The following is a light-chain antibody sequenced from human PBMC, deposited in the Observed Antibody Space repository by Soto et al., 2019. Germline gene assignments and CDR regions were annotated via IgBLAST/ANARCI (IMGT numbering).Light chain of an antibody. J-gene: IGKJ1*01. Sequence: DIVITQSALSLPVQAXESALISCSSSQSLLHCNGXXYLXXXLQXXGXSPDXXXALXSNRASGGPDRLSGSGSGTGFTLKISRMEAEDVCVYYCMQSLQTPLTVGQGTKVEIK. CDR3: MQSLQTPLT. CDR1: QSLLHCNGXXY. CDR2: LXS. V-gene: IGKV2-28*01.